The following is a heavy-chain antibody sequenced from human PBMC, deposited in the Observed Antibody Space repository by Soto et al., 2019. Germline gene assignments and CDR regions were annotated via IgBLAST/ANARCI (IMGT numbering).Heavy chain of an antibody. CDR1: GSSISSSNW. J-gene: IGHJ6*02. V-gene: IGHV4-4*02. CDR2: IYHSGST. Sequence: SETLSLTCAVSGSSISSSNWWSWVRQPPGKGLEWIGEIYHSGSTNYNPSLKSRVTISVDKSKNQFSLKLSSVTAADTAVYYCARVSGSYYYGMDVWGQGTTVTVSS. D-gene: IGHD1-26*01. CDR3: ARVSGSYYYGMDV.